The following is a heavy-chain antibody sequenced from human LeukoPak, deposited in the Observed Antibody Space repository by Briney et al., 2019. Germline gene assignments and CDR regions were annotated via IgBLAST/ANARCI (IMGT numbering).Heavy chain of an antibody. CDR2: IYHSGST. V-gene: IGHV4-38-2*02. J-gene: IGHJ5*02. CDR1: GYSISSAYY. Sequence: SETLSLTCTVSGYSISSAYYWGWIRQSPGKGLEWIGNIYHSGSTYYNPSLKSRVTISVDTSKNQFSLKLSSVTAADTAVYYCARVAGSSSWYWFDPWGQGTLVTVSS. CDR3: ARVAGSSSWYWFDP. D-gene: IGHD6-13*01.